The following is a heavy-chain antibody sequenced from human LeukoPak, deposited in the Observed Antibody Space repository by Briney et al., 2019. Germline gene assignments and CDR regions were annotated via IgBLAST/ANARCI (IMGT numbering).Heavy chain of an antibody. D-gene: IGHD6-19*01. V-gene: IGHV1-24*01. CDR2: FDSENNKM. CDR3: AXXRVXRSSGRSWGFFDY. J-gene: IGHJ4*02. CDR1: GYSLSDLS. Sequence: ASVKVSCKISGYSLSDLSIHWVREAPGEGLEWMGGFDSENNKMVYSQKFQGRVTMTEDTSADTAYMELTSLRSEDTAVYCCAXXRVXRSSGRSWGFFDYWGQGTLVIVSS.